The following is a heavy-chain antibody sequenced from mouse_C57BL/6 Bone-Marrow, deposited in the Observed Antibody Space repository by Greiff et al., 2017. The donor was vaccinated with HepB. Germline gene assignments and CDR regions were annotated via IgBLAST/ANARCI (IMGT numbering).Heavy chain of an antibody. J-gene: IGHJ1*03. CDR1: GYTFTSYW. Sequence: QVQLKQPGAELVMPGASVKLSCKASGYTFTSYWMHWVKQRPGQGLEWIGEIDPSDSYTNYNQKFKGKSTLTVDKSSSTAYMQLSSLTSEDSAVYYCARTPKRYFDVWGTGTTVTVSS. V-gene: IGHV1-69*01. CDR3: ARTPKRYFDV. CDR2: IDPSDSYT.